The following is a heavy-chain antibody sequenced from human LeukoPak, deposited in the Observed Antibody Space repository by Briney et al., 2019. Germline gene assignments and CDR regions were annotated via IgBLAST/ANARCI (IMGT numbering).Heavy chain of an antibody. Sequence: GGSLRLSCAASGFTFSSYAMSWVRQAPGKGLEWVSAISGSGGSTYYADSVKRRFTISRDNSKNTLYLQMNSLRAEDTAVYYCAKALAPLGWSGLFDYWGQGTLVTVSS. CDR2: ISGSGGST. V-gene: IGHV3-23*01. D-gene: IGHD5-12*01. CDR3: AKALAPLGWSGLFDY. CDR1: GFTFSSYA. J-gene: IGHJ4*02.